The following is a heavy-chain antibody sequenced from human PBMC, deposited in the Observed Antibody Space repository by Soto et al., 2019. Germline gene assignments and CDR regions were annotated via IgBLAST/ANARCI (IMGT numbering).Heavy chain of an antibody. V-gene: IGHV3-33*01. CDR1: GFTFSSYG. CDR3: ARANVRLVCNY. J-gene: IGHJ4*02. Sequence: QVQLVESGGGVVQPGRSLRLSCAASGFTFSSYGMHWVRQAPGKGLEWVAVIWYDGSNKYYADSVKGRFTIARDNSKNTLYLQMTSLRAEDTAVYYCARANVRLVCNYWGQGTLVPVSS. CDR2: IWYDGSNK. D-gene: IGHD6-19*01.